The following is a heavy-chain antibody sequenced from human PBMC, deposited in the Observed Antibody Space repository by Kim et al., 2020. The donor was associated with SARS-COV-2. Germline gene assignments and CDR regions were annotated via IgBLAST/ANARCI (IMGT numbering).Heavy chain of an antibody. Sequence: ASVKVSCKASGYTFISYAMNWVRQAPGQGLEWMGWINTNTGNPTYAQGFTGRFVFSLDTSVSTAYLQISSLKAEDTAVYYCARDMSSVYYPAYYYYYMDVWGKGTTVTVSS. CDR1: GYTFISYA. D-gene: IGHD3-22*01. CDR3: ARDMSSVYYPAYYYYYMDV. CDR2: INTNTGNP. V-gene: IGHV7-4-1*02. J-gene: IGHJ6*03.